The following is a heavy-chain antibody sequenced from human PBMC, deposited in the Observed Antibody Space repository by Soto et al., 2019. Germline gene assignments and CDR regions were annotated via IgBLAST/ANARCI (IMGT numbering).Heavy chain of an antibody. CDR3: ARAHLICSGGSCYSGVEHWFDP. Sequence: SETLSLTCAVSSGSISSSNWWSWVRQPPGKGLEWIGEIYHSGSTNYNPSLKSRVTISVDKSKNQFSLKLSSVTAADTAVYYCARAHLICSGGSCYSGVEHWFDPWGQGTLVTVSS. V-gene: IGHV4-4*02. J-gene: IGHJ5*02. CDR2: IYHSGST. D-gene: IGHD2-15*01. CDR1: SGSISSSNW.